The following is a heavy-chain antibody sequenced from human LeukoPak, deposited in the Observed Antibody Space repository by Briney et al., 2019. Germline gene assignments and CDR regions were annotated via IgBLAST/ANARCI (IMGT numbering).Heavy chain of an antibody. V-gene: IGHV4-39*01. J-gene: IGHJ4*02. CDR3: AKHEGSYYDKSGYTFDF. Sequence: SETLSLTCSVSTGSVNSGVYYWSWVRQPPGKGLEWIGSIHSSANSYCNPSLKSRVTLSVDTSKNQFSLKLSSVTAADRAVYYCAKHEGSYYDKSGYTFDFWGLGTLVTVSS. D-gene: IGHD3-22*01. CDR1: TGSVNSGVYY. CDR2: IHSSANS.